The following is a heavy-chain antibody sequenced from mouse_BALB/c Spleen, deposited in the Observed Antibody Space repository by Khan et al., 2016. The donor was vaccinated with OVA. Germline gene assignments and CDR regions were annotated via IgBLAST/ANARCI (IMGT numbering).Heavy chain of an antibody. V-gene: IGHV5-9-3*01. CDR1: GFTFSTFA. CDR2: INSDGDYT. D-gene: IGHD2-1*01. CDR3: ARSPYGNFAY. J-gene: IGHJ3*01. Sequence: EVQLVESGGGLVKPGGSLKLSCAASGFTFSTFAMSWVRQTPEKRLEWVATINSDGDYTYYPDNVTGRFTISRANAKNTLYLQINSLRSEDTAMYYCARSPYGNFAYWGQGTLVTVSA.